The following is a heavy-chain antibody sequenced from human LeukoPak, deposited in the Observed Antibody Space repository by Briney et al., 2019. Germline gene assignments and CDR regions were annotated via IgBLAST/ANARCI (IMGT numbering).Heavy chain of an antibody. D-gene: IGHD6-13*01. V-gene: IGHV3-48*04. CDR2: IGSRSRTI. CDR3: ARLAQPGIAAAGTYY. Sequence: GGSLRLSRAASGFTFSTYSMNWVRQAPGKGLEWVSYIGSRSRTIYYADSVKGRCTISRDNAKNSLYLQMNSLRAEDTAAYYCARLAQPGIAAAGTYYWGQGTLVTVSS. CDR1: GFTFSTYS. J-gene: IGHJ4*02.